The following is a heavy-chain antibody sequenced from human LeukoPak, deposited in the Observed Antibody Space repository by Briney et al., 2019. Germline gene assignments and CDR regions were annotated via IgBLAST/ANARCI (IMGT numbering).Heavy chain of an antibody. D-gene: IGHD2-8*02. V-gene: IGHV4-4*09. Sequence: PSETLSLTCTVSGDSINDHYWSWLRQPPGEGLEWIAYIYSSVSTNYNPSLKSRVTISIDTSKSPFSLKLTTVSAADAGVYYCARQRCSGGACYRVDQFYYMDVWGQGTTVTVSS. CDR2: IYSSVST. J-gene: IGHJ6*03. CDR1: GDSINDHY. CDR3: ARQRCSGGACYRVDQFYYMDV.